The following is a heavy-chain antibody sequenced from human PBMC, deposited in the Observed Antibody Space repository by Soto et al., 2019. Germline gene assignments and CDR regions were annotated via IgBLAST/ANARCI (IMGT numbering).Heavy chain of an antibody. D-gene: IGHD2-2*01. V-gene: IGHV1-3*01. CDR1: GYTFTSYA. J-gene: IGHJ6*03. CDR2: INAGNGNT. Sequence: ASVKVSCKASGYTFTSYAMHWVRQAPGQRLEWMGWINAGNGNTKYSQKFQGRVTITRDTSASTAYMELSSLRSEDTAVYYCAKEAYQLLFGYYYYYMDVWGKGTTVNVSS. CDR3: AKEAYQLLFGYYYYYMDV.